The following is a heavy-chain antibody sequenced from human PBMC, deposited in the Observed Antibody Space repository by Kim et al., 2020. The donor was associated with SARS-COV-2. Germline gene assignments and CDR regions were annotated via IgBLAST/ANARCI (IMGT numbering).Heavy chain of an antibody. D-gene: IGHD3-9*01. Sequence: SETLSLTCTVSGGSISSGGYYWSWIRQHPGKGLEWIGYIYYSGSTYYNPSLKSRVTISVDTSKNQFSLKLSSVTAEDTAVYYCARDHGPRYFGVFDLWARGTLVTVSS. V-gene: IGHV4-31*03. CDR3: ARDHGPRYFGVFDL. CDR2: IYYSGST. J-gene: IGHJ2*01. CDR1: GGSISSGGYY.